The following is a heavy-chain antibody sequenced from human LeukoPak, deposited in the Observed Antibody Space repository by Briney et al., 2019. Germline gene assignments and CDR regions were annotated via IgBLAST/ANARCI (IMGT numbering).Heavy chain of an antibody. Sequence: SETLSLTCTVSGGSVSSSYWSWIRQPPGKGLEWIGYIYYSGTTTYNPSLESRFTISVDTSKNQFSLRLSSVTAADTAVYYCARIQSSSSPFDYWGQGTLVTVSS. V-gene: IGHV4-59*02. CDR1: GGSVSSSY. CDR3: ARIQSSSSPFDY. CDR2: IYYSGTT. D-gene: IGHD2-2*01. J-gene: IGHJ4*02.